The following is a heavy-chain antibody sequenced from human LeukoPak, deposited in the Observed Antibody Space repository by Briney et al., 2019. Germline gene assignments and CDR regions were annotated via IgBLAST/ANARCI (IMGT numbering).Heavy chain of an antibody. CDR2: LTADGTST. D-gene: IGHD1-26*01. V-gene: IGHV3-23*01. J-gene: IGHJ4*02. CDR3: ARVTVGAVNDY. Sequence: PGGSLRLSCVASGFTFSTYAMTWVRQAPGEGLEWVSALTADGTSTYYADSVRGRFTISRDSAKNSLYLQMNSLRDEDTAVYYCARVTVGAVNDYWGQGTLVTVSS. CDR1: GFTFSTYA.